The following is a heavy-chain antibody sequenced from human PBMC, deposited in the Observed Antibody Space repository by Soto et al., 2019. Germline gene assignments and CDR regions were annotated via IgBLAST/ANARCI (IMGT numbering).Heavy chain of an antibody. CDR1: GFTFSSYA. V-gene: IGHV3-23*01. CDR2: ISGSGGST. D-gene: IGHD5-18*01. CDR3: ATRNSGYSYGPEYFQH. Sequence: GGSLRLSCAASGFTFSSYAMSWVRQAPGKGLEWVSAISGSGGSTYYADSVKGRFTISRDNSKNTLYLQMNSLRAEDTAVYYCATRNSGYSYGPEYFQHWGQGTLVTVSS. J-gene: IGHJ1*01.